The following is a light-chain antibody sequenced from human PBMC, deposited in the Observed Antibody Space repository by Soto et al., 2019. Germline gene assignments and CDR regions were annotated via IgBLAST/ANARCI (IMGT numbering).Light chain of an antibody. Sequence: DIQMTQSPSSVSASVGDRVTISCRASEDINSRLAWYQQKPGNAPKLLIYAAFILQSGVPSRFSGYGSGTDFTLSISSLQPEYFATSYCQQADSFPITFGQGTRLEIK. J-gene: IGKJ5*01. CDR1: EDINSR. CDR3: QQADSFPIT. CDR2: AAF. V-gene: IGKV1-12*01.